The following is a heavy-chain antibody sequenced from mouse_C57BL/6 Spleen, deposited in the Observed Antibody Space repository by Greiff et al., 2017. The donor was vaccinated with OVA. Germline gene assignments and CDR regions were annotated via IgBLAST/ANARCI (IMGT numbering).Heavy chain of an antibody. Sequence: QVQLQQPGAELVRPGTSVKLSCKASGYTFTSYWMHWVKQRPGQGLEWIGVIDPSDSYTNYNQKFKGKATLTVDTSSSTAYMQLSSLTSEDSAVYYCARYGDYSNYETDWYFDVWGTGTTVTVSS. J-gene: IGHJ1*03. V-gene: IGHV1-59*01. D-gene: IGHD2-5*01. CDR2: IDPSDSYT. CDR3: ARYGDYSNYETDWYFDV. CDR1: GYTFTSYW.